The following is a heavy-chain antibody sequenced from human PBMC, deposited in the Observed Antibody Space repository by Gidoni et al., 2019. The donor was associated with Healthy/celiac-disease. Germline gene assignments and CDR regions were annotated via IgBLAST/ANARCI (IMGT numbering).Heavy chain of an antibody. CDR2: SSSSSSTI. CDR1: GFTFSSYS. Sequence: EVQMVESGGGLVQPGGSLRLSCAASGFTFSSYSMNWVRQAPGKGLEWVSYSSSSSSTIYYADSVKGRFTISRDNAKNSLYLQMNSLRAEDTAVYYCARDGKGTSSYFDLWGRGTLVTVSS. J-gene: IGHJ2*01. D-gene: IGHD1-26*01. CDR3: ARDGKGTSSYFDL. V-gene: IGHV3-48*01.